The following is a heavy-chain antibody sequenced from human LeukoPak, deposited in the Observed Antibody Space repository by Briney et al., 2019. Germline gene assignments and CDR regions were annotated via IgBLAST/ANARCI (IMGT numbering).Heavy chain of an antibody. CDR1: GYTFTKYW. V-gene: IGHV5-51*01. CDR3: ARRDMATNAPFDY. CDR2: IYPGDSDT. D-gene: IGHD5-24*01. J-gene: IGHJ4*02. Sequence: GESLQISCKGSGYTFTKYWIGWVRQTPAKGLECMGIIYPGDSDTRYSPSFQGQVTISADKSISTAYLQWSSLKASDTAMYYCARRDMATNAPFDYWGQGTLVTVSS.